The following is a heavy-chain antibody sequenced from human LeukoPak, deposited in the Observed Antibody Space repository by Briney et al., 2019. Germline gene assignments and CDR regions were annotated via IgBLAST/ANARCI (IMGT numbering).Heavy chain of an antibody. J-gene: IGHJ6*03. D-gene: IGHD2-2*01. CDR2: IIPIFGTA. Sequence: ASVKVSCKASGGTFSSYAISWVRQAPGQGLEWMGGIIPIFGTANYAQKFQGRVTITTDESTSTAYMELSSMRSEDTAVYYCAVCTTTSPQEYYYYYYMDVWGKGTTVTVSS. CDR3: AVCTTTSPQEYYYYYYMDV. V-gene: IGHV1-69*05. CDR1: GGTFSSYA.